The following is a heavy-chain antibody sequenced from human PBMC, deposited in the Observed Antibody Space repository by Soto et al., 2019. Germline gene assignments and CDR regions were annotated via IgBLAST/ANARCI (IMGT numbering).Heavy chain of an antibody. CDR2: IYWDEDK. J-gene: IGHJ4*02. V-gene: IGHV2-5*02. D-gene: IGHD2-15*01. CDR3: EHSIEHRLFAC. CDR1: GFSLSTSGVG. Sequence: QITLRESGPTLVKPTQTLTLTCTFSGFSLSTSGVGVGWIRQPPGEALEWLALIYWDEDKRYSPSLNSRLTTTKDTCNGPVIHSMPNIDPVDTETYACEHSIEHRLFACWGQGTLVTVSS.